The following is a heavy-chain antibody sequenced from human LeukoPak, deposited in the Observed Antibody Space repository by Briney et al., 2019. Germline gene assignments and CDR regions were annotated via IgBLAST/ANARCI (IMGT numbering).Heavy chain of an antibody. CDR1: GFTFSSYA. CDR3: ARIGSAAFTDS. CDR2: ISGGGEST. J-gene: IGHJ4*02. V-gene: IGHV3-23*01. D-gene: IGHD3-3*02. Sequence: GGSLRLSCAASGFTFSSYAMNWVRQAPGKGLEWVSAISGGGESTYNADSVKGRFIISRDNSKNTLYLQMNSLRAEDTAVYYCARIGSAAFTDSWGQGTLVTVSS.